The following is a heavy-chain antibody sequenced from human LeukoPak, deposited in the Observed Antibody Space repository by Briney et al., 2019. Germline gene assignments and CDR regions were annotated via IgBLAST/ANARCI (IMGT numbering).Heavy chain of an antibody. CDR2: INHSGST. J-gene: IGHJ4*02. CDR3: ARGYSSPSSRYFDY. Sequence: NPSETLSLTCAVYGGSFSGYYWSWIRQPPGKGLEWVGEINHSGSTNYNPSLKSRVTISVDTSKNQFSLKLSSVTAVDTAVYYCARGYSSPSSRYFDYWGQGTLVTVSS. CDR1: GGSFSGYY. V-gene: IGHV4-34*01. D-gene: IGHD6-13*01.